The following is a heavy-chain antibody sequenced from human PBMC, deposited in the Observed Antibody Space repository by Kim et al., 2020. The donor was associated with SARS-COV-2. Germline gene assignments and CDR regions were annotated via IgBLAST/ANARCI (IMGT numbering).Heavy chain of an antibody. Sequence: YNPSLKSRVTISVGTSKNQFSLKRSSVTAADTAVYYCLGGQGNYYGMDVWGQGTTVTVSS. CDR3: LGGQGNYYGMDV. J-gene: IGHJ6*02. D-gene: IGHD1-26*01. V-gene: IGHV4-34*03.